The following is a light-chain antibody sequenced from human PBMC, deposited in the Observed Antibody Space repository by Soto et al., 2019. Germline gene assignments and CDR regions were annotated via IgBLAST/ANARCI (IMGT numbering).Light chain of an antibody. CDR1: QSISSY. V-gene: IGKV1-39*01. J-gene: IGKJ1*01. CDR2: AAS. Sequence: DIQMTQSPSSLSASVGDRVTITCRASQSISSYLNWYQQKPGKAPKLLIYAASSLQSGVPSRFSGSGSGTDFTLTISSLQHEDFATYYCQQRYSTPRTFGQGTKVDIK. CDR3: QQRYSTPRT.